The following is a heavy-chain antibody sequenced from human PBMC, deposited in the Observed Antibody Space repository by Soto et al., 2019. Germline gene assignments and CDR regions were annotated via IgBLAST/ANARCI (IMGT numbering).Heavy chain of an antibody. J-gene: IGHJ6*02. CDR3: SRQVVAVTGGRVKTDYYYYYGIDV. CDR2: IRSKANSYAT. Sequence: EVQLVESGGGLVQPGGSLKLSCAASGFTFSGSAMHWVRQASGKGLEWVGRIRSKANSYATAYAASVKGRFTISRDDSKNTAYLQMNSLKTEDTAVYYCSRQVVAVTGGRVKTDYYYYYGIDVWGQGTTVTVSS. D-gene: IGHD2-15*01. CDR1: GFTFSGSA. V-gene: IGHV3-73*02.